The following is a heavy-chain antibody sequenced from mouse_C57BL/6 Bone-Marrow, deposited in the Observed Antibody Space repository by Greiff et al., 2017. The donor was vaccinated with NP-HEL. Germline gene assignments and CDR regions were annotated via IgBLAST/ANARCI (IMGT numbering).Heavy chain of an antibody. Sequence: EVKLVESGGGLVQPGGSLKLSCAASGFTFSDYYMYWVRQTPEKRLEWVAYISNGGGSTYYPDTVKGRFTISRDNAKNTLYLQMSRLKSEDTAMYYCARQGGTTVAFDYWGQGTTLTVSS. CDR2: ISNGGGST. D-gene: IGHD1-1*01. V-gene: IGHV5-12*01. CDR1: GFTFSDYY. CDR3: ARQGGTTVAFDY. J-gene: IGHJ2*01.